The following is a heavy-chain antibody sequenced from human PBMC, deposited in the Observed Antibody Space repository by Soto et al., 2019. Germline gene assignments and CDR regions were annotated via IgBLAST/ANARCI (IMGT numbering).Heavy chain of an antibody. J-gene: IGHJ4*02. V-gene: IGHV3-23*01. CDR1: GFTFSTYA. CDR2: ISGSGGRT. CDR3: AKAGDYHGSESYFPLDY. D-gene: IGHD3-10*01. Sequence: EVQLLESGGVLVQPGGSLRLSCAASGFTFSTYAMTWVRQAPGKGLEWVSSISGSGGRTYYADSVKGRFTISRDNSKNTLYLQTNILRAEDTAVYYCAKAGDYHGSESYFPLDYWGQGTLVPVSS.